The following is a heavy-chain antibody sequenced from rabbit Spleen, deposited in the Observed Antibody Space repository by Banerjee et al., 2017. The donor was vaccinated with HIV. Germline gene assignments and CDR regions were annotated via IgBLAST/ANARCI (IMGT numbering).Heavy chain of an antibody. D-gene: IGHD4-1*01. CDR3: ARDYGSSGWGPNL. Sequence: EWIACIYAGSSGSTYYASWAKGRFTISKTSSTTVTLQMTSLTAADTATYFCARDYGSSGWGPNLWGQGTLVTVS. V-gene: IGHV1S40*01. CDR2: IYAGSSGST. J-gene: IGHJ4*01.